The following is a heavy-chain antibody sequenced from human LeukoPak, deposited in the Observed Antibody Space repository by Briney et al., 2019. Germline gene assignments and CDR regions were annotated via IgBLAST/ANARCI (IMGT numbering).Heavy chain of an antibody. CDR3: ARGRRYYYGSGSYSLPYFDY. CDR2: IYYSGNT. Sequence: SETLSLTCTVSGDSISTSNSYWGWIRQPPWKGLEWIGSIYYSGNTYYNASLKSRVTISVDTSKNQFSLKLSSVTAADTAVYYCARGRRYYYGSGSYSLPYFDYWGQGTLVTVSS. D-gene: IGHD3-10*01. J-gene: IGHJ4*02. V-gene: IGHV4-39*01. CDR1: GDSISTSNSY.